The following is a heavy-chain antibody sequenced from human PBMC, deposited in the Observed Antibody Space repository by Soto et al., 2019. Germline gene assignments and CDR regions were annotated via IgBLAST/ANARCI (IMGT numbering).Heavy chain of an antibody. CDR2: IYYSGST. D-gene: IGHD6-13*01. V-gene: IGHV4-30-4*01. CDR3: DRERPNGSRLDP. Sequence: SETLSLTCTVSGGSISSGDYYWSWIRQPPGKGLEWIGYIYYSGSTYYNPSLKSRVTISVDTSKNQFSLKLSSVTAADTAVYYCDRERPNGSRLDPCGQGTLVTVSA. J-gene: IGHJ5*02. CDR1: GGSISSGDYY.